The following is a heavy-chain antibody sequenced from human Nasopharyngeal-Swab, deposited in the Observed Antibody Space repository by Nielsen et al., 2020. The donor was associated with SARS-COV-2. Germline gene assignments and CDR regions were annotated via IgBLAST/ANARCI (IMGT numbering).Heavy chain of an antibody. J-gene: IGHJ4*02. CDR3: ARDVGIVGATLDN. D-gene: IGHD1-26*01. V-gene: IGHV3-48*02. Sequence: GESLKISCAASGFTLSSNGMNLVRQAPGKGLEWVAYISSSSSTSYYADSVKGRFTISRGNPKNSLYLQMNSLRDEDTAVYYCARDVGIVGATLDNWGQGTLVTVSS. CDR1: GFTLSSNG. CDR2: ISSSSSTS.